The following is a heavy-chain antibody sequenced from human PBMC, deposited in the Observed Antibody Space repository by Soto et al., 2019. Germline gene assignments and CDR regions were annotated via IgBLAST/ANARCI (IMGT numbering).Heavy chain of an antibody. V-gene: IGHV4-31*03. J-gene: IGHJ4*02. Sequence: QVQLQESGPGLVKPSQTLSLTCTVSGGSISSGGYYWSWVSQHPGKGLEWIGYIYYSGSTYYNPSLKNRVTISVDTSKNQFSLKLSSVTAADTAVYYCARDGSSSDYFGLAEWGQGTLVTVSS. D-gene: IGHD3-10*01. CDR3: ARDGSSSDYFGLAE. CDR1: GGSISSGGYY. CDR2: IYYSGST.